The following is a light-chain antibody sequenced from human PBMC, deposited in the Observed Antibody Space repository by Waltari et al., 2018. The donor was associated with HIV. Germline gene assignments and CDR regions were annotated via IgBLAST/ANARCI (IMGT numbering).Light chain of an antibody. Sequence: DIVMTQSPDPLAVSLGERATIHCKSSPSVLYSSNNKNYLAWYQQKPRQPPKLLIYWASTRESGVPDRFSGSGSETDFALTISSLQAEDVAVYYCQQYYTTPCTFGPGTKVDIK. CDR2: WAS. CDR1: PSVLYSSNNKNY. CDR3: QQYYTTPCT. V-gene: IGKV4-1*01. J-gene: IGKJ3*01.